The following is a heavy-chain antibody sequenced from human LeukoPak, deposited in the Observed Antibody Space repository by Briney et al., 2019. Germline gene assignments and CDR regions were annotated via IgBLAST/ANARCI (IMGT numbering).Heavy chain of an antibody. CDR3: ASTDEWELLTQAPDY. D-gene: IGHD1-26*01. J-gene: IGHJ4*02. CDR2: ISYDGSNK. V-gene: IGHV3-30-3*01. Sequence: GRSLRLSCAASGFTFSSYAMHWVRQAPGKGLEWVAVISYDGSNKYYADSVKGRFTISRDNSKNTLYLQMNSLRAEDTAVYYCASTDEWELLTQAPDYWGQGTLVTVSS. CDR1: GFTFSSYA.